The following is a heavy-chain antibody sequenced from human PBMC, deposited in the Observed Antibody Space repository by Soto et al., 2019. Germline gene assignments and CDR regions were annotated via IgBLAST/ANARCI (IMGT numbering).Heavy chain of an antibody. CDR1: GYTFTGYY. J-gene: IGHJ5*02. CDR3: ARGVVVVVAATTNWFDP. D-gene: IGHD2-15*01. CDR2: INPNSGGT. Sequence: QVQLVQSGAEVKKPGASVKVSCKASGYTFTGYYMHWVRQAPGQGLEWMGWINPNSGGTNYAQKVQGWVTMTRDTSISTAYMELSRLRSDDTAVYYCARGVVVVVAATTNWFDPWGQGTLVTVSS. V-gene: IGHV1-2*04.